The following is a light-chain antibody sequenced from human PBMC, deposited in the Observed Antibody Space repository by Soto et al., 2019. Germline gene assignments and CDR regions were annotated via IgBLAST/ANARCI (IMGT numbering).Light chain of an antibody. CDR3: QSYDSRVRVV. CDR2: GNS. CDR1: SSNIGAGYD. Sequence: QSVLTQPPSVSGAPGQRVTISCTGSSSNIGAGYDVHWYQQLPGTAPKLLIYGNSNRPSGVPDRFPGSKSGTSASLAITGLQSEDGADYSCQSYDSRVRVVFCGGTKVPVL. J-gene: IGLJ2*01. V-gene: IGLV1-40*01.